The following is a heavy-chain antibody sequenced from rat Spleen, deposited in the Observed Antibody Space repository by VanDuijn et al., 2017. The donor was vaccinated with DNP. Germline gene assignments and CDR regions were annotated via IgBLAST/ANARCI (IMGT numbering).Heavy chain of an antibody. V-gene: IGHV5-25*01. D-gene: IGHD1-12*02. CDR2: ISTSGSST. CDR3: ARHYYDGSYYWYFDF. J-gene: IGHJ1*01. Sequence: EVQLVESGGGLVQPGRSLKLSCAASGFTFSNYYMAWVRQAPKKGLEWVATISTSGSSTYYPDSVKGRFTISRDNAKSSLYLQMNSLKSEDTATYYCARHYYDGSYYWYFDFWGPGTMVTVSS. CDR1: GFTFSNYY.